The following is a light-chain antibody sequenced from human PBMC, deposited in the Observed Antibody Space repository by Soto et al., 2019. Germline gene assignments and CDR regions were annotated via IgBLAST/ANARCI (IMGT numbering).Light chain of an antibody. CDR1: SSDFGGYNY. CDR3: SSYVGSMV. CDR2: EVT. Sequence: QSALTQPPSASGSPGQSVTISCTGTSSDFGGYNYVSWYQQHPGKAPKLGIYEVTKRPSGVPDRFSGSKSGNTASLTVSGLQAEDEADYYCSSYVGSMVFGGGTKLTVL. V-gene: IGLV2-8*01. J-gene: IGLJ2*01.